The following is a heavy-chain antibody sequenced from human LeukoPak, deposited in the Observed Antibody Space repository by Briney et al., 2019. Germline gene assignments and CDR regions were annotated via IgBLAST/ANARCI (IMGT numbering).Heavy chain of an antibody. CDR3: ASSMVRGAPGAFDI. CDR2: IIPIFGTA. V-gene: IGHV1-69*01. CDR1: GGTFSSYA. D-gene: IGHD3-10*01. Sequence: SVKVSRKASGGTFSSYAISWVRQAPGQGLEWMGGIIPIFGTANYAQKFQGRVTVTADESTSTAYMELSSLRSEDTAVYYCASSMVRGAPGAFDIWGQGTMVTVSS. J-gene: IGHJ3*02.